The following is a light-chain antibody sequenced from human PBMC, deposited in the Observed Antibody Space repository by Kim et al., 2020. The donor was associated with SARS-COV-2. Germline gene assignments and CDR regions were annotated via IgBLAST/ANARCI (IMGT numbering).Light chain of an antibody. CDR2: DAS. CDR1: QDISNY. J-gene: IGKJ5*01. Sequence: DIQMTQSPSSLSASVGDRVTITCQASQDISNYSHWYQQKPGKAPKLLIYDASNLETGVPSRFSGSGSGTDFTFTISSLQPEDIATYYCQQYDNLPITFGQGTRLEIK. V-gene: IGKV1-33*01. CDR3: QQYDNLPIT.